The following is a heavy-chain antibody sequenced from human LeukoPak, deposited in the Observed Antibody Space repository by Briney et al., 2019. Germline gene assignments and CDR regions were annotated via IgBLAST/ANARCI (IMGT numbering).Heavy chain of an antibody. J-gene: IGHJ4*02. CDR3: ARSYDYVWGSYRSLDY. D-gene: IGHD3-16*02. CDR1: GFTFSSCA. V-gene: IGHV3-30-3*01. Sequence: PGGSLRLSCAASGFTFSSCAMYWVRQAPGKGLEWVAVISYDGSNKYYADSVKGRFTISRDNSKNTLYLQMNSLRAEDTAVYYCARSYDYVWGSYRSLDYWGQGTLVTVSS. CDR2: ISYDGSNK.